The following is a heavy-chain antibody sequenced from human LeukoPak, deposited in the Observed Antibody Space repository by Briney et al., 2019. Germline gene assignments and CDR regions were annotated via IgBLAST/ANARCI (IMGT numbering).Heavy chain of an antibody. Sequence: SGGSLRLSCAVSGITLSNYGMSWVRQAPGKGLEWVAGISDSGGSTNYADSVKGRFTISRDNPKNTLYLQMNSLRAEDTAVYFCAKRGVVIRVILVGFHKEAYYFDSWGQGALVTVPS. D-gene: IGHD3-22*01. CDR3: AKRGVVIRVILVGFHKEAYYFDS. CDR2: ISDSGGST. J-gene: IGHJ4*02. V-gene: IGHV3-23*01. CDR1: GITLSNYG.